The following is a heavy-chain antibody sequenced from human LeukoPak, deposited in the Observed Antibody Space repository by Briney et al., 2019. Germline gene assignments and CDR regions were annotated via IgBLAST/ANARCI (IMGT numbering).Heavy chain of an antibody. CDR3: AKDGSGGAFDI. J-gene: IGHJ3*02. D-gene: IGHD1-26*01. CDR1: GFTFSSYG. Sequence: GGSLRLSCAASGFTFSSYGMHWVRQAPGKGLEWVAVISYDGSNKYYADSVKGRFTISRDNSKNTLYLQMNSLRAEDTAVHYCAKDGSGGAFDIWGQGTMVTVSS. CDR2: ISYDGSNK. V-gene: IGHV3-30*18.